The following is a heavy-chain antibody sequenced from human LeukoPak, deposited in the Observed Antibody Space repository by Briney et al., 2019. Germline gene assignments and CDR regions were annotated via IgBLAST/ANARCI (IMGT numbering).Heavy chain of an antibody. J-gene: IGHJ4*02. D-gene: IGHD3-22*01. CDR2: INHSGST. CDR3: ARHWNSSGYYWTLYYFDY. CDR1: GGSLSGYY. Sequence: PSETLSLTCAVYGGSLSGYYWSWIRQPPGKGLEWIGEINHSGSTNYNPSLKSRVTISVDTSKNQFSLKLSSVTAADTAVYYCARHWNSSGYYWTLYYFDYWGQGTLVTVSS. V-gene: IGHV4-34*01.